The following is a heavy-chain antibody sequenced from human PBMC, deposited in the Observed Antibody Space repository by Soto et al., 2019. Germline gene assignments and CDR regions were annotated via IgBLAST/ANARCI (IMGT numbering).Heavy chain of an antibody. CDR2: IYYSGST. J-gene: IGHJ3*02. D-gene: IGHD2-21*02. Sequence: QVQLQESGPGLVKPSETLSLTCTVSGGSISSYYWSWIRQPPGKGLEWIGYIYYSGSTNYNPSLKSRVTISVDTSKNQFSLKLSSVTAADTAVYYCARLRRARHIVVVTDIHDAFDIWGQGTMVTVSS. CDR3: ARLRRARHIVVVTDIHDAFDI. CDR1: GGSISSYY. V-gene: IGHV4-59*01.